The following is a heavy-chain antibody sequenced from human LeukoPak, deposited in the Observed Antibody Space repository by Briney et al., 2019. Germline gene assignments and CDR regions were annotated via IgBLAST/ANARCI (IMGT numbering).Heavy chain of an antibody. CDR3: ARDHEDCSSASCYD. CDR1: GYTFTSNY. D-gene: IGHD2-2*01. J-gene: IGHJ4*02. Sequence: ASVKVSCKASGYTFTSNYIHWVRQAPGQGLEWMGMIYPRDGSTSYAQKFQGRVTVTRDTSTSTVHMELSGLRSEDTAVYYCARDHEDCSSASCYDWGQGTLVTVSS. CDR2: IYPRDGST. V-gene: IGHV1-46*01.